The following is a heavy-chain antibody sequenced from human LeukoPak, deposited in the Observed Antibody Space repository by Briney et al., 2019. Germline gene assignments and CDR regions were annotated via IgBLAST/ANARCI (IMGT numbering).Heavy chain of an antibody. J-gene: IGHJ1*01. D-gene: IGHD3-3*01. CDR2: INSDGSST. CDR3: ARVEYTLLEWFKESAEYFQH. CDR1: GFTFSSYW. Sequence: GGSLRLSCAASGFTFSSYWMHWVRPAPGKGLVWVSRINSDGSSTSYADSVKGRFTISRDNAKNTLYLQMNSLRAEDTAVYYCARVEYTLLEWFKESAEYFQHWGQGTLVTVSS. V-gene: IGHV3-74*01.